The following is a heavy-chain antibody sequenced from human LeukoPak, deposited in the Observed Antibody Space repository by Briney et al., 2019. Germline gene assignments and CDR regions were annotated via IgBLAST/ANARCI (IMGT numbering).Heavy chain of an antibody. J-gene: IGHJ6*03. CDR3: AREGYSSGWYFSYYYYYMDV. D-gene: IGHD6-19*01. CDR1: GFTFSSYE. V-gene: IGHV3-48*03. CDR2: ISSSGSTI. Sequence: GGSLRLSCAASGFTFSSYEMNWVRQAPGKGLEWVSYISSSGSTIYYADSVKGRFTISRDNAKDSLYLQMNSPRAEDTAVYYCAREGYSSGWYFSYYYYYMDVWGKGTTVTISS.